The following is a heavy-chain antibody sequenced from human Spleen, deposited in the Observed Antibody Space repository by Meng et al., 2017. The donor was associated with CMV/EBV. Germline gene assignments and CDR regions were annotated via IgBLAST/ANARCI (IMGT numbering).Heavy chain of an antibody. D-gene: IGHD6-13*01. J-gene: IGHJ4*02. Sequence: GSGFTFSNHAMSWVRQAPGKGLEWVSAVSVSGGSTYYADSVKGRFTISRDNSKSTLYLQMNSLRAEDMAIYYCAKAKTAATGYDFDHWGPGALVTVSS. CDR2: VSVSGGST. CDR1: GFTFSNHA. V-gene: IGHV3-23*01. CDR3: AKAKTAATGYDFDH.